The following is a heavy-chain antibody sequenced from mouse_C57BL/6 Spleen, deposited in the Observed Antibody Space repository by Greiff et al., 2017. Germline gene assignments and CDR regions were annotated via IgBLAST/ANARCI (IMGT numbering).Heavy chain of an antibody. Sequence: EVQLQESGPGLVKPSQSLSLTCSVTGYSITSGYYWNWIRQFPGNKLEWMGYISYDGSNNYNPSLKNRISITRDTSKNQFFLKLNSVTTEDTATYYCARDHYYSKEYFDVWGTGTTVTVSS. D-gene: IGHD2-5*01. CDR2: ISYDGSN. J-gene: IGHJ1*03. CDR3: ARDHYYSKEYFDV. CDR1: GYSITSGYY. V-gene: IGHV3-6*01.